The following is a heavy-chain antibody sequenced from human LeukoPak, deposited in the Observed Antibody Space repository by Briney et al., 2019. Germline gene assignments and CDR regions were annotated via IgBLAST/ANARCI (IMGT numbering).Heavy chain of an antibody. V-gene: IGHV4-4*07. J-gene: IGHJ3*02. CDR3: AGVTVDFDI. CDR2: IYTTGTT. D-gene: IGHD4-23*01. Sequence: SETLSLTCTVSDTSINTYYWSWIRQPPGKGLEWIGHIYTTGTTNYNPSLKSRVTISIDTSKNPFSLKLSSVTAADTAVYYCAGVTVDFDIWGQGSMVTVSS. CDR1: DTSINTYY.